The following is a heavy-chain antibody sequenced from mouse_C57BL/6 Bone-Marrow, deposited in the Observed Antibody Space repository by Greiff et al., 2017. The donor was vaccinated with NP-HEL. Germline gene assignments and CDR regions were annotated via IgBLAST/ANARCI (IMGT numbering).Heavy chain of an antibody. CDR2: INPNNGGT. J-gene: IGHJ1*03. Sequence: VQLQQSGPELVKPGASVKISCKASGYTFTDYYMNWVKQSHGKSLEWIGDINPNNGGTSYNQKFKGKATLTVDKSSSTAYMELRSLTSEDSAVYYCARKALFITTVRYFDVWGTGTTVTVSS. CDR3: ARKALFITTVRYFDV. D-gene: IGHD1-1*01. CDR1: GYTFTDYY. V-gene: IGHV1-26*01.